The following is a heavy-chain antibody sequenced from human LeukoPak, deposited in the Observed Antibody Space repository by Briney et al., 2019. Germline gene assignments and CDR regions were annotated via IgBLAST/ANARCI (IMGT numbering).Heavy chain of an antibody. CDR1: GFTFSIYW. V-gene: IGHV3-23*01. CDR3: AKALNGWSSFFDY. J-gene: IGHJ4*02. Sequence: GGSLRLSCAASGFTFSIYWMSWVRQAPGKGLEWVSAISGSGGSTYYADSVKGRFTISRDNSKNTLYLQMNSLRAEDTAVYYCAKALNGWSSFFDYWGQGTLVTVSS. D-gene: IGHD3-9*01. CDR2: ISGSGGST.